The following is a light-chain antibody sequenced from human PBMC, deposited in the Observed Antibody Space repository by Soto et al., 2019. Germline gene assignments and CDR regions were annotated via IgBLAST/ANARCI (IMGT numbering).Light chain of an antibody. J-gene: IGKJ1*01. CDR1: QSIRDW. CDR3: QQYHTFTWA. V-gene: IGKV1-5*01. Sequence: DIQMTQSPSTLSASAGDRITITCRASQSIRDWLAWYQQKPGKAPKLLIYDASTLEIGVPSRFSGTGSGTEFTFTISSLQPDDFATYYCQQYHTFTWAFGQGTKVEIK. CDR2: DAS.